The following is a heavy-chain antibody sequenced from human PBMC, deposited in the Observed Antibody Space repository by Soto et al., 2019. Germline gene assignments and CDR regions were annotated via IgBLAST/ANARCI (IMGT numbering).Heavy chain of an antibody. V-gene: IGHV3-30*04. Sequence: QVQLVESGGGVVQPGRSLRVSCAASGFTFSRHAIHWVRQAPGKGLEWVAVISKDGSNTYYVDSVKGRFTISRDNSKNTFYLQMNSLGDEDTAVYYCVRSRSGAVADSFDYWGQGTQVTVSA. J-gene: IGHJ4*02. D-gene: IGHD3-10*01. CDR2: ISKDGSNT. CDR1: GFTFSRHA. CDR3: VRSRSGAVADSFDY.